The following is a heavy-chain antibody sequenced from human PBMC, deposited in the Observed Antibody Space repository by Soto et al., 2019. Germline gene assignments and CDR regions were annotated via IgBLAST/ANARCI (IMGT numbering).Heavy chain of an antibody. J-gene: IGHJ4*02. D-gene: IGHD2-15*01. CDR3: ARDPYGGSAYFDY. CDR2: IYSGGST. V-gene: IGHV3-53*01. CDR1: GFTVSSNY. Sequence: QPGGSLRLSCAASGFTVSSNYMSWVRQAPGKGLEWVSVIYSGGSTYYADSVKGRFTISRDNSKNTLYLQMNSLRAEDTAVYYCARDPYGGSAYFDYWGQGTLVTVSS.